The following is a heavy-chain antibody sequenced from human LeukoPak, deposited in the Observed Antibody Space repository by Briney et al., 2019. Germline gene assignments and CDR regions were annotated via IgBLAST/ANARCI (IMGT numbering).Heavy chain of an antibody. CDR1: GASISTYY. CDR2: IYYSGST. CDR3: ARDGKNPYYYYYMDV. V-gene: IGHV4-59*12. Sequence: SETLSLTCAVSGASISTYYWSWFRQPPGKGLEWIGYIYYSGSTNYNPSLENRVTISVDTSKNQFSLKLSSVTAADTAVYYCARDGKNPYYYYYMDVWGKGTTVTVSS. J-gene: IGHJ6*03.